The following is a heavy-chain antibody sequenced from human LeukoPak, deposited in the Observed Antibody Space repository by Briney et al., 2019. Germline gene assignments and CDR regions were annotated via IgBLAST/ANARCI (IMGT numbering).Heavy chain of an antibody. CDR3: ARYYYDSSGYYYDDY. V-gene: IGHV1-2*02. CDR2: INPNSGGT. Sequence: ASVTVSCQASGYTFTGYYMHWVRQAPGQGLEWTGWINPNSGGTNYAQKFQGRVTMTRDTSISTAYMELSRLRSDDTAVYYCARYYYDSSGYYYDDYWGQGTLVTVSS. J-gene: IGHJ4*02. CDR1: GYTFTGYY. D-gene: IGHD3-22*01.